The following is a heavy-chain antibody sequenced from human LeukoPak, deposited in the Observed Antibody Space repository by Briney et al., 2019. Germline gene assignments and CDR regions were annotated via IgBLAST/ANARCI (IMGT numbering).Heavy chain of an antibody. CDR1: GFTFSSYA. CDR2: ICGSGGSS. CDR3: AKSTSSTASCYSGLDY. V-gene: IGHV3-23*01. J-gene: IGHJ4*02. Sequence: GGSLRLSCAASGFTFSSYAMSWVRQAPGKGLEWVASICGSGGSSYYADSVKGRFAISRDNSKNTLYLQMNSLRAEDTAIYYCAKSTSSTASCYSGLDYWGQGTLVTVCS. D-gene: IGHD2-15*01.